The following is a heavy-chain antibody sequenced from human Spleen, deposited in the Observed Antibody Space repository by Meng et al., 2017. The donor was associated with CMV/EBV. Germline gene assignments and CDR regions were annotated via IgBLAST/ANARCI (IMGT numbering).Heavy chain of an antibody. CDR2: IEHSGST. CDR3: ASPYSGSY. D-gene: IGHD1-26*01. Sequence: GSLRLSCAVYGGSFSGYYWSWIRQPPGKGLEWIGEIEHSGSTNYNPSLKSRVSISVDTSKNQFSLKLRSVTAADTAVYYWASPYSGSYWGQGTLVTVSS. V-gene: IGHV4-34*01. J-gene: IGHJ4*02. CDR1: GGSFSGYY.